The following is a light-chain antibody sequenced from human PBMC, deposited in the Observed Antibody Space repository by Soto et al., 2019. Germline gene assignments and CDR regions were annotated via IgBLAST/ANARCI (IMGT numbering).Light chain of an antibody. CDR1: QSVKNF. CDR3: QQRWTWPLT. CDR2: DAV. Sequence: EIVLTQSPATLSLSPGERATLSCRASQSVKNFLAWYQQKPGQAPRLLIFDAVSRATGIPPRFSGSGSGTDFTLTITGLEPEDFAVYYCQQRWTWPLTCGGVTSVEIK. J-gene: IGKJ4*01. V-gene: IGKV3-11*01.